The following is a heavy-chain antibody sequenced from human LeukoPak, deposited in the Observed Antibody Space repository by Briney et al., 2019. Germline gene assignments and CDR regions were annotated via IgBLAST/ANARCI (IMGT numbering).Heavy chain of an antibody. V-gene: IGHV1-69*01. J-gene: IGHJ4*02. CDR3: ARVWRNDYGDYGGEDY. CDR2: IIPIFGTA. CDR1: GGTFSSYA. D-gene: IGHD4-17*01. Sequence: SVKVSCKASGGTFSSYAISWVRQAPGQGLEWMGGIIPIFGTANYAQKFQGRVTITADESTSTAYMELSSLRSEDTAVYYCARVWRNDYGDYGGEDYWGQGTLVTVSS.